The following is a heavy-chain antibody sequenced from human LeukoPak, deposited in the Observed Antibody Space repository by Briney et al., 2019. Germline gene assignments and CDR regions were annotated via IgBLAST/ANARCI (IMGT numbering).Heavy chain of an antibody. D-gene: IGHD6-13*01. CDR1: GFTFSSYA. V-gene: IGHV3-23*01. CDR2: IRGSGDNT. CDR3: AKGKGASSWYYFDL. J-gene: IGHJ4*02. Sequence: GGSLRLSCAASGFTFSSYAMSWVRQAPGKGLEWVSTIRGSGDNTYYADSVKGRFTISRDNSKNTLFLQMNSLRAEDTAVYYCAKGKGASSWYYFDLWGQGTLVTVSS.